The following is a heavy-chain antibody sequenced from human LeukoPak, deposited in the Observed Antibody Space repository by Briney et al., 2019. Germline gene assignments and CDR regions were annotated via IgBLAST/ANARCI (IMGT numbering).Heavy chain of an antibody. D-gene: IGHD6-13*01. Sequence: ASVKVSCKASGYTFTSYDINWVRQAPGQGLEWMGLINPNSGNTGYAQKFQGRVTMTRNTSISTAYMELSSLRSEDTAVYYCARGKSIAAAGRYYYYGMDVWGQGTTVTVSS. V-gene: IGHV1-8*01. CDR3: ARGKSIAAAGRYYYYGMDV. CDR2: INPNSGNT. CDR1: GYTFTSYD. J-gene: IGHJ6*02.